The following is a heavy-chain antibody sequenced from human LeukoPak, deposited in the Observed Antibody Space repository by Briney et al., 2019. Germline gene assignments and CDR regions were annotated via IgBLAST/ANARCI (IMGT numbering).Heavy chain of an antibody. V-gene: IGHV2-70*04. J-gene: IGHJ4*02. D-gene: IGHD5-18*01. CDR1: GFSLSTSGMR. CDR2: IDWDDDK. Sequence: SGPALVKPTQTLTLTCTFSGFSLSTSGMRVSWIRQPPGKALEWLARIDWDDDKFYSTSLKTRLTISKDTSKNQVVLTMTNMDPVDTATYYCARKYSQELDYWGQGTLVTVSS. CDR3: ARKYSQELDY.